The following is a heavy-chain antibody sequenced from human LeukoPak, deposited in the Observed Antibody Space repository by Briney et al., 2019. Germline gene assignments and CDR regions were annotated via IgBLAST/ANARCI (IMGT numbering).Heavy chain of an antibody. CDR2: ISAYNGNT. V-gene: IGHV1-18*01. CDR1: GYTFTSYG. CDR3: ARGSGSGSGWYIAYYYYGMDV. J-gene: IGHJ6*02. Sequence: ASVKVSRKASGYTFTSYGISWVRQAPGQGLEWMGWISAYNGNTNYAQKLQGRVTMTTDTSTSTAYMELSSLRSEDTAVYYCARGSGSGSGWYIAYYYYGMDVWGQGTTVTVSS. D-gene: IGHD6-19*01.